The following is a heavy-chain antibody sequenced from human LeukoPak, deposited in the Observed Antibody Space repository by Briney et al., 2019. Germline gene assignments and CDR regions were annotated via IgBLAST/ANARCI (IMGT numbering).Heavy chain of an antibody. V-gene: IGHV1-2*02. CDR3: ARDRGYDIFFGLNPFFDY. CDR1: GYTFTRYY. D-gene: IGHD3-9*01. Sequence: ASVKVSCKASGYTFTRYYMHWVRQAPGQGLEWMGWINPNSGGTNYAQKFQGRVTMTRDTSISTAYMELSRLRSDDTAVYYCARDRGYDIFFGLNPFFDYWGQGTLVTVSS. J-gene: IGHJ4*02. CDR2: INPNSGGT.